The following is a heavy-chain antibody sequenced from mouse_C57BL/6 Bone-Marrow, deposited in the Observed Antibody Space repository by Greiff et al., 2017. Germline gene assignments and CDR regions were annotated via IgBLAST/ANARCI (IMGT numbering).Heavy chain of an antibody. D-gene: IGHD1-2*01. CDR3: ARAAGHWYINV. J-gene: IGHJ1*03. CDR2: IYPGDGDT. Sequence: VQLQQSGPELVKPGASVKISCKASGYAFSSSWMNWVKQRPGKGLEWIGRIYPGDGDTNYNGKFKGKATLTADKSSSTAYMQLSSLTSEDSAVYCCARAAGHWYINVWGTENTVTVSS. CDR1: GYAFSSSW. V-gene: IGHV1-82*01.